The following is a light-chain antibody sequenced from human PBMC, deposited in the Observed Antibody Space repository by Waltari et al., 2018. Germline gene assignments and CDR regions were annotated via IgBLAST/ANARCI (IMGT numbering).Light chain of an antibody. CDR2: GAS. CDR3: QQYGSSPIT. V-gene: IGKV3-20*01. J-gene: IGKJ5*01. Sequence: ESVLTPSPVSLSWSPCERATLSCRASQSVSRSYLACYQQKPGQAPRLLIYGASSRATGIPDRCSGSGSGTDFTLTISRLEPEDFAVYYCQQYGSSPITFGQGTRLEIK. CDR1: QSVSRSY.